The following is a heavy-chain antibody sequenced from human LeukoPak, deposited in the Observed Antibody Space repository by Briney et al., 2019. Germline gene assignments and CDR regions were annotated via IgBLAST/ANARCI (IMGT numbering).Heavy chain of an antibody. V-gene: IGHV3-7*03. Sequence: GGSLRLSCTASGLTLSNYWMIWVRQAPGKGLQWVAKIKQDGSEKYYVDSVKGRFTVSRDNAENSLYLQMNSLRVEDTAVYYCAARSSGNPYFWGQGTLVTVSS. CDR2: IKQDGSEK. D-gene: IGHD1-26*01. CDR3: AARSSGNPYF. CDR1: GLTLSNYW. J-gene: IGHJ4*02.